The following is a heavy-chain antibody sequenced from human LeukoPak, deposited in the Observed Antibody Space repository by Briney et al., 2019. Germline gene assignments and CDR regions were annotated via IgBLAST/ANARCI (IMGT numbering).Heavy chain of an antibody. D-gene: IGHD2-8*01. J-gene: IGHJ3*02. CDR3: ARDGLYCTNGVCSSDI. CDR1: GYTFTSYG. CDR2: ISAYNGDT. V-gene: IGHV1-18*01. Sequence: ASVKVSCKASGYTFTSYGISWVRQAPGQGLKWMGWISAYNGDTDYAQKFQGRVTMTRDTSTSTVYMELTSLRSEDTAVYYCARDGLYCTNGVCSSDIWGQGTLVTVSS.